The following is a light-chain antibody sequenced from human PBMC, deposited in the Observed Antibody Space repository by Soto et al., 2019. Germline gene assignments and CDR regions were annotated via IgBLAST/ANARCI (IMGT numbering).Light chain of an antibody. CDR1: QSVSSN. Sequence: EIVMTQSPATLSVSPGERATLSCRASQSVSSNLAWYQQKPGQAPRLLIYGASTRATGIPARFSGSGSGTELTITISSLQSEDFVVYYCQQYNNWPRTFGQGTKVEIK. CDR3: QQYNNWPRT. J-gene: IGKJ1*01. CDR2: GAS. V-gene: IGKV3-15*01.